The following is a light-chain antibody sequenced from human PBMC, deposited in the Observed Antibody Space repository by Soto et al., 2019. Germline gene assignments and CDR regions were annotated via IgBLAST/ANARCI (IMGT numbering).Light chain of an antibody. CDR3: QQYDTSPFT. CDR2: DAS. J-gene: IGKJ3*01. Sequence: EIVLTQSPGTLSLSPGERATLSCRASQSVRSSSLAWYQQKPGQAPRLLIYDASRRATGIPDRFSGSGSGTDCTLTINRLEPEDFAVYYCQQYDTSPFTFGTGTKVDIK. CDR1: QSVRSSS. V-gene: IGKV3-20*01.